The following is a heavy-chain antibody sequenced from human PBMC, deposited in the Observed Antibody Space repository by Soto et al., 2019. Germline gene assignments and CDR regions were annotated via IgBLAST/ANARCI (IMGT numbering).Heavy chain of an antibody. CDR1: GFIFSNYV. CDR3: AKRPRALLTFDY. V-gene: IGHV3-23*04. J-gene: IGHJ4*02. Sequence: EVQLVDSGGGLVQPGGSLRLSCAASGFIFSNYVMSWVRQAPGKGLEWVSSISHFGGTSYYADSVKGRFTISRDNSKNTLYLQMNSLRAEDTGIYYCAKRPRALLTFDYWGQGTLVTVSS. D-gene: IGHD1-26*01. CDR2: ISHFGGTS.